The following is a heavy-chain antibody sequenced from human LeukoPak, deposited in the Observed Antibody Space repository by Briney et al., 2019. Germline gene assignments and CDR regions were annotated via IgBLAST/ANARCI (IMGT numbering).Heavy chain of an antibody. CDR1: GFTVGGYW. Sequence: GGSLRLSCAASGFTVGGYWMSWVRRAPGKGLEWVANIKQEGSAQNYVDSVKGRLTTSRDNAKNSLFLQMNSLRVEDTALYYCARVSAAGTGFLDLWGRGTLVLVSA. CDR3: ARVSAAGTGFLDL. J-gene: IGHJ2*01. D-gene: IGHD6-13*01. V-gene: IGHV3-7*01. CDR2: IKQEGSAQ.